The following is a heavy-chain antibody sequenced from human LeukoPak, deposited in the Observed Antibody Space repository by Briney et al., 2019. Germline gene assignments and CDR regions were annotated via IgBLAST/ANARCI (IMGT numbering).Heavy chain of an antibody. D-gene: IGHD3-9*01. CDR2: ISWNGDRI. V-gene: IGHV3-9*01. CDR3: AKDGGAGCSDDWCPPDS. J-gene: IGHJ4*02. Sequence: LPGWSLRLSCAASGFNFGGYAMHWVRQPPGKGLEGVSGISWNGDRIGYADSVKGRFTISRDNAKSSLYLQMNSLKAEDTAFYFCAKDGGAGCSDDWCPPDSWGQGTLVTVSS. CDR1: GFNFGGYA.